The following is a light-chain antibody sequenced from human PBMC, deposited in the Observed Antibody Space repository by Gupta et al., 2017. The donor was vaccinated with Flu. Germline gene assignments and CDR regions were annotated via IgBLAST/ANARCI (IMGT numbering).Light chain of an antibody. J-gene: IGKJ2*01. Sequence: DIVMTQSPLSLPVNTGEPASISCRSSQSLLHSNGYNYLDWYLQKPGQSPQVLIYLGSNRASGVPDRFSGSGSGTDFTLKISRVEAEDVGVYYCMQALQTRTFGQGTKLGIK. CDR1: QSLLHSNGYNY. CDR3: MQALQTRT. CDR2: LGS. V-gene: IGKV2-28*01.